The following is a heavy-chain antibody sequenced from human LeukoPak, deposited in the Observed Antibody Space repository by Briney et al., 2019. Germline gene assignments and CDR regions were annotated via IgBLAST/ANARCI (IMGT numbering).Heavy chain of an antibody. J-gene: IGHJ4*02. V-gene: IGHV1-8*01. D-gene: IGHD3-10*01. CDR1: GYTFTSYD. Sequence: ASVKVSCKAPGYTFTSYDINWVRQATGQGLEWMGWMNPNSGNTGYAQKFQGRVTMTRNTSISTAYMELSSLRSEDTAVYYCARGLKRSMVRGAQRYYFDYWGQGTLVTVSS. CDR3: ARGLKRSMVRGAQRYYFDY. CDR2: MNPNSGNT.